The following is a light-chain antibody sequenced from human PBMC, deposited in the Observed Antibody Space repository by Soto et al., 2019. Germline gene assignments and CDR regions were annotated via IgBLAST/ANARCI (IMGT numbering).Light chain of an antibody. CDR2: EVS. CDR3: SSYTSSNTWV. Sequence: QSVLTQPASVSGSPGQSITISCTGTSSDVGGYNYVSWYQQHPGKAPKLMIYEVSNRPSGVYNRFSGSKSGNTASLTISGLQAEDEADYYCSSYTSSNTWVFGGGTKLTVL. V-gene: IGLV2-14*01. J-gene: IGLJ3*02. CDR1: SSDVGGYNY.